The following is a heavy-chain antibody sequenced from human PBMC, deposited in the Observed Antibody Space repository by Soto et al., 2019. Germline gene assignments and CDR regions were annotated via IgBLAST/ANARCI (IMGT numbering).Heavy chain of an antibody. CDR1: GFTFSSYG. J-gene: IGHJ6*01. V-gene: IGHV3-33*01. Sequence: QVQLVESGGGVVQPGRSLRLSCAASGFTFSSYGMHWVRQAPGKGLERVAVIWYDGSNKYYADCVKGRFTISRDNFKNTADLQMNSLRGEDTAVYYCARGLAYCGGDGYLSYYYYGMDVWGPGTTVTVSS. CDR2: IWYDGSNK. CDR3: ARGLAYCGGDGYLSYYYYGMDV. D-gene: IGHD2-21*02.